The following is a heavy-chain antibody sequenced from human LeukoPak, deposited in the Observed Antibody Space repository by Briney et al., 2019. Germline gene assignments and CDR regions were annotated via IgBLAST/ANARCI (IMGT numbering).Heavy chain of an antibody. V-gene: IGHV3-30-3*01. CDR2: ISYDGSNK. CDR3: AKAISGFDFDY. J-gene: IGHJ4*02. D-gene: IGHD3-16*01. CDR1: GFTFSSYA. Sequence: GGSLRLSCAASGFTFSSYAMPWVRQAPGKGLEWVAVISYDGSNKYYADSVKDRFTISRDNSKNTLYLQMNSLRAEDMAVYYCAKAISGFDFDYWGQGTLVTVSS.